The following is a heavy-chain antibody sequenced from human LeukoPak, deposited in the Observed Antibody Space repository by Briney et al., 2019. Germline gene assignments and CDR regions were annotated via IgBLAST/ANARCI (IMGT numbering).Heavy chain of an antibody. J-gene: IGHJ6*03. CDR1: GLTFRNYA. CDR2: ISGSGGST. CDR3: AKRARKAAGYYYYMDV. Sequence: PGGSLRLSCAASGLTFRNYAMSWVRQVPGKGLEWVSAISGSGGSTYYADSVKGRFTISRDNSKNTLYLQMNSLRAEDTAVYYCAKRARKAAGYYYYMDVWGKGTTVTVSS. D-gene: IGHD2-15*01. V-gene: IGHV3-23*01.